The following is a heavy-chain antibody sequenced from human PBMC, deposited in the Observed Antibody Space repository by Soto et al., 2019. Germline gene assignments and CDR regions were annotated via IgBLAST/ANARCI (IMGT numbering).Heavy chain of an antibody. D-gene: IGHD1-26*01. CDR2: ISGSGFKK. V-gene: IGHV3-23*01. J-gene: IGHJ5*02. CDR1: GFIFENFG. Sequence: PGGSLRLSCAASGFIFENFGMSWVRQAPGKGLEWISSISGSGFKKYYADSVKGRFTISGDNSKSTVYLELNNLSAEDTAVCHCAKNQGVELVPLATVDWFDPWGQGSVVTVSS. CDR3: AKNQGVELVPLATVDWFDP.